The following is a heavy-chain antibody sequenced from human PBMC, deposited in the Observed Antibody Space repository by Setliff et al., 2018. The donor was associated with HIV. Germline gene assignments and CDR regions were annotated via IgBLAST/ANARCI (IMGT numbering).Heavy chain of an antibody. V-gene: IGHV1-2*02. J-gene: IGHJ4*02. CDR2: INPNSGAT. Sequence: ASVKGSCKTAGYTFTGHFIHWMRQAPGQGLEWMGWINPNSGATDYAWRFEDRVTMTSDTSIRTVYMELSSLRSDDTAVYYCARDTAIGWYGESKMSDFWGQGTLVTVSS. CDR1: GYTFTGHF. CDR3: ARDTAIGWYGESKMSDF. D-gene: IGHD3-10*01.